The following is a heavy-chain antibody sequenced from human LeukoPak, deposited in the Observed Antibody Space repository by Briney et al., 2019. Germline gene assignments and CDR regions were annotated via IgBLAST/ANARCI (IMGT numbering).Heavy chain of an antibody. J-gene: IGHJ4*02. CDR2: IYYSGST. V-gene: IGHV4-59*01. D-gene: IGHD6-6*01. CDR3: ARGSSDFDY. CDR1: GGSISSYY. Sequence: PSETLSLTCTVSGGSISSYYWSWIRQPPGKGLEWIGYIYYSGSTNYNPSLKSRVTISVDTSKNQFSLKLSSVTAADTAVCYCARGSSDFDYWGQGTLVTVSS.